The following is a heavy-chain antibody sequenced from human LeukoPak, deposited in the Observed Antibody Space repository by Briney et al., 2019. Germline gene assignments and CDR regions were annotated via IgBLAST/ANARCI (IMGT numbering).Heavy chain of an antibody. Sequence: GGSLRLSCAASGFAFSTYSMNWVRQAPGKGLEWVSYISFTSTTTYYADSVKGRFTISRDNAKNSLYLQMNSLRPEDTAVYYCARDEDGNAAAGYYYNYGMDVWGQGNTVTVSS. V-gene: IGHV3-48*01. CDR2: ISFTSTTT. D-gene: IGHD6-13*01. CDR3: ARDEDGNAAAGYYYNYGMDV. J-gene: IGHJ6*02. CDR1: GFAFSTYS.